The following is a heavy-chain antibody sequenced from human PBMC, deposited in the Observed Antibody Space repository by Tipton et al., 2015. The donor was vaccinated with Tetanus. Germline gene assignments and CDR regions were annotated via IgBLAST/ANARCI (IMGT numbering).Heavy chain of an antibody. CDR1: GASISSGGYF. Sequence: TLSLTCSVSGASISSGGYFWNWIRHRPGKGLEWIGYIYYSGSTFYNPSLKSRATISLDTSKKLFSLRLKSVTAADTAIYYCARSHVFRFTLFGEEIPRSGRFDPWGQGTLVTVSS. CDR3: ARSHVFRFTLFGEEIPRSGRFDP. J-gene: IGHJ5*02. V-gene: IGHV4-31*03. D-gene: IGHD3-3*01. CDR2: IYYSGST.